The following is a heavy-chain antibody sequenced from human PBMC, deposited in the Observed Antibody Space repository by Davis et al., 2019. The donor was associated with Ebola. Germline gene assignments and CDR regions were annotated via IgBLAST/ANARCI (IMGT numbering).Heavy chain of an antibody. CDR3: AKARGGGNWNYHLDY. Sequence: GESLKISCTASGFTFSHYAMTWVRLAPGKGLEWVSAINGGGTDSYSTDSVKGRFIISSDNSKNVLSLQMNSLRAEDTAVYYCAKARGGGNWNYHLDYWGQGTLVTVSS. CDR2: INGGGTDS. V-gene: IGHV3-23*01. D-gene: IGHD1-7*01. J-gene: IGHJ4*02. CDR1: GFTFSHYA.